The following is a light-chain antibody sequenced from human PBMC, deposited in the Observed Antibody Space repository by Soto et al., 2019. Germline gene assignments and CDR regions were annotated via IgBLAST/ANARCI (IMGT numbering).Light chain of an antibody. Sequence: IQLTQSPSSLSASVGDRVTITCRASQGIRNDLSWYQQKPGKAPKRLISAASSLQSGVPSRFSGSGSGTEFTLTISSLQSDDYAVYYCQQYNNLPRTFGGGTKVDIK. J-gene: IGKJ4*01. CDR3: QQYNNLPRT. CDR2: AAS. V-gene: IGKV1-17*01. CDR1: QGIRND.